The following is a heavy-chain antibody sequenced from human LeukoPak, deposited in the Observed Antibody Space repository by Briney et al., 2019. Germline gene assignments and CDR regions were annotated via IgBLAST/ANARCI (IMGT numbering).Heavy chain of an antibody. J-gene: IGHJ4*02. CDR3: ARFAYCGGHCWYYFDY. CDR1: GGSTSSYY. D-gene: IGHD2-21*02. Sequence: KPSETLSLTCTVSGGSTSSYYWSWIRQPPGKGLEWIGYIYSSGSTNYNPSLKSRITISVDTSKNQFSLKLSSVTAADTAVYYCARFAYCGGHCWYYFDYWGQGSLVTVSS. V-gene: IGHV4-59*01. CDR2: IYSSGST.